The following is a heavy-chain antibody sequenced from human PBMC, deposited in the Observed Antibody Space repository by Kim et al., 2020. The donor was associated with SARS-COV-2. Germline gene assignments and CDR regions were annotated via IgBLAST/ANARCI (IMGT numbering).Heavy chain of an antibody. D-gene: IGHD3-10*01. Sequence: GGSLRLSCAASGFTFDDYAMHWVRQAPGKGLEGFSGISWNSGTIGYADSVKGRFTISRDNAKNSLYLQMNSLRAEDTALYYCAKDSGMVREDYGMDVWGQGTTVTVSS. J-gene: IGHJ6*02. CDR3: AKDSGMVREDYGMDV. CDR2: ISWNSGTI. CDR1: GFTFDDYA. V-gene: IGHV3-9*01.